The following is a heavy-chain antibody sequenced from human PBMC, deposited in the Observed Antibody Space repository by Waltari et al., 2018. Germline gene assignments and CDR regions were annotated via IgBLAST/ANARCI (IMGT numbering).Heavy chain of an antibody. Sequence: QVQLVQSGAEVKKPGSSVKVSCKASGGTFSSYAISWVRQAPGQGLEWMGGIIPIFGTANYAQKFQGRVTITTDESTSTAYMELSSLRSEDTAVYYCARGLVSDYGDYARPSSYFDYWGQGTLVTVSS. CDR3: ARGLVSDYGDYARPSSYFDY. CDR1: GGTFSSYA. CDR2: IIPIFGTA. J-gene: IGHJ4*02. V-gene: IGHV1-69*05. D-gene: IGHD4-17*01.